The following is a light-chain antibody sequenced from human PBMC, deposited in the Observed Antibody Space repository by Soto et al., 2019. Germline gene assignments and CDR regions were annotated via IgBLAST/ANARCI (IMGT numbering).Light chain of an antibody. Sequence: EIVLTQSPGTLSLSPGERATLSCRASQSVSSTHLVWYQQKPGQAPKLLIYGASSRATGIPDRFSGSGSGTDFTLTISRLEPEDFAAYYCQQYASTYTLGQGTKLEIK. CDR3: QQYASTYT. V-gene: IGKV3-20*01. CDR2: GAS. CDR1: QSVSSTH. J-gene: IGKJ2*01.